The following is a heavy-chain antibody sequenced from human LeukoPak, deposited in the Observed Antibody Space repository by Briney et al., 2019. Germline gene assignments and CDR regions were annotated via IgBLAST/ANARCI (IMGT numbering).Heavy chain of an antibody. CDR2: IYYSGST. CDR3: ARGGWYPESFQH. Sequence: PSQTLSLTCTVSGGSISSGGYYWSWIRQHPGKGLEWIGYIYYSGSTYYNPSLKSRVTISVDTSKNQFSLKLSSVTAADTAVYYCARGGWYPESFQHWGQGALVTVSS. V-gene: IGHV4-31*03. CDR1: GGSISSGGYY. J-gene: IGHJ1*01. D-gene: IGHD6-19*01.